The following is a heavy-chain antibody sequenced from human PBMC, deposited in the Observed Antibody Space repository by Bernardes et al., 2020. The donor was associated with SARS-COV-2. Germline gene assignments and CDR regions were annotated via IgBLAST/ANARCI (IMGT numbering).Heavy chain of an antibody. CDR1: GFTFTNYN. Sequence: GGSLRLSCAASGFTFTNYNMNWVRQAPGKGLEWVSSISGDTTYIYYADSVQGRFTISRDNAKNSLYLQMNSLRAEDTAVYYCARDLCSGGGCFDYWGQGTLVTVSS. CDR2: ISGDTTYI. D-gene: IGHD2-15*01. CDR3: ARDLCSGGGCFDY. J-gene: IGHJ4*02. V-gene: IGHV3-21*01.